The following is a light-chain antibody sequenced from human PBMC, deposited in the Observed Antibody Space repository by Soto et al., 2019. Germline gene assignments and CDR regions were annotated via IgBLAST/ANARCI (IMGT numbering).Light chain of an antibody. J-gene: IGKJ4*01. CDR1: QSLSSNY. V-gene: IGKV3-20*01. CDR3: QQYNSYPLT. Sequence: EIVLTQSPDTLSLSPGERATLSCRTSQSLSSNYLAWYQQRPGQAPRLLIYGASSRATGIPDRFSGSGSGTDFTLSISRLEPEDFATYYCQQYNSYPLTFGGGTKVDIK. CDR2: GAS.